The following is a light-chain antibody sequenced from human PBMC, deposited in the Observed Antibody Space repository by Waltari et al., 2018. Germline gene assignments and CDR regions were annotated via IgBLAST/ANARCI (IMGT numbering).Light chain of an antibody. CDR2: DAS. CDR3: QNYVRLPVT. V-gene: IGKV3-20*01. CDR1: QSVGRS. J-gene: IGKJ1*01. Sequence: EIVLTQSPGTLSLSPGDRATLSCRASQSVGRSLVWYQQKPGQAPRLLIYDASTRATGIPDRFSGRGSGTDFSLTISGLGPEDFTVYFCQNYVRLPVTFGQGTKVEIK.